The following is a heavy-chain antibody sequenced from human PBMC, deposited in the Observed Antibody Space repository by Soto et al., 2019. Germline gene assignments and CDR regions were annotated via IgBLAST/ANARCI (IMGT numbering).Heavy chain of an antibody. CDR1: GGTFSTYA. J-gene: IGHJ4*02. Sequence: QVQLVQSGAEVKKPESSVKVSCKAPGGTFSTYAISWVRQAPGQGLEWMGGIIPMFGTANYAQRFQDRVTSTADESTNTGYMERSSLRSEDTAVYFCASGIQLWLRRINNGYSGWGQGTLVTVSS. CDR2: IIPMFGTA. CDR3: ASGIQLWLRRINNGYSG. V-gene: IGHV1-69*12. D-gene: IGHD5-18*01.